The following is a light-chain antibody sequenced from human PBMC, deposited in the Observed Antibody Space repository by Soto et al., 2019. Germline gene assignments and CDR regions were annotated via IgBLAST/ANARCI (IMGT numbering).Light chain of an antibody. Sequence: EVVLTQSPCTLSLSPGERATLSCRASQSVSSSYLAWYQQKPGQAPRLLTFGASNRANGIPDRFSGSGSGTDFTLTISRLEPEDFAVFYCQQYGSSPLTFGGGTKVDIK. J-gene: IGKJ4*01. CDR1: QSVSSSY. CDR2: GAS. CDR3: QQYGSSPLT. V-gene: IGKV3-20*01.